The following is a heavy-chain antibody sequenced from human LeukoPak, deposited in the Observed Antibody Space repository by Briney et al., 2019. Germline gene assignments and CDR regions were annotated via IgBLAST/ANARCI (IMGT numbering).Heavy chain of an antibody. J-gene: IGHJ4*02. V-gene: IGHV4-34*01. D-gene: IGHD2-2*01. CDR3: ARDAFYCSSTSCCGTRLYHCDY. CDR1: GGSFSGYY. CDR2: INHSGST. Sequence: PSETLSLTCAVYGGSFSGYYWSWIRQPPGKGLEWIGEINHSGSTNYNPSHKSRVTISVDTSKNQFSLKLSSVTAADTAVYYCARDAFYCSSTSCCGTRLYHCDYWGQGTLVTVSS.